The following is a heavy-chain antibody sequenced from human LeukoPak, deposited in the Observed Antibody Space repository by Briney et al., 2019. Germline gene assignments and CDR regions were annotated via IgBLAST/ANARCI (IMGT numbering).Heavy chain of an antibody. D-gene: IGHD1-26*01. V-gene: IGHV3-48*03. CDR1: GFTFSSYE. J-gene: IGHJ5*02. CDR2: ISSSGSTI. Sequence: GGSLRLSCAASGFTFSSYEMNWVRQAPGKELEWVSYISSSGSTIYYADSVKGRFTISRDNAKNSLYLEMNNLRVEDTAVYYCVRAGSGIYYDWFDPWGQGTLVTVSS. CDR3: VRAGSGIYYDWFDP.